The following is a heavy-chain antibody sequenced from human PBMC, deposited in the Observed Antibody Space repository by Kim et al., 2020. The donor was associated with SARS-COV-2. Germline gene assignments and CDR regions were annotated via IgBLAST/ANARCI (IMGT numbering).Heavy chain of an antibody. J-gene: IGHJ4*02. D-gene: IGHD3-22*01. CDR3: ARESYYYDSSGYYIDY. Sequence: SVKGRCTISRDNSKNTLYLQMNSLRAEDTAVYYCARESYYYDSSGYYIDYWGQGTLVTVSS. V-gene: IGHV3-30*07.